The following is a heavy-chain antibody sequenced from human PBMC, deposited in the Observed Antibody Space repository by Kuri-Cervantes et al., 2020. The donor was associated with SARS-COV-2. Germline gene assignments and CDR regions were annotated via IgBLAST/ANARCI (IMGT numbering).Heavy chain of an antibody. J-gene: IGHJ6*02. V-gene: IGHV3-23*03. D-gene: IGHD3-10*01. CDR1: GFTFSSYA. CDR3: ASMVRGNSGMDV. CDR2: IYSGGSST. Sequence: GESLKISCAASGFTFSSYAMSWVRQAPGKGLEWVSVIYSGGSSTYYADSVKGRFTISRDNSKNTLYLQMNSLRAEDTAVYYCASMVRGNSGMDVWGQGTTVTVSS.